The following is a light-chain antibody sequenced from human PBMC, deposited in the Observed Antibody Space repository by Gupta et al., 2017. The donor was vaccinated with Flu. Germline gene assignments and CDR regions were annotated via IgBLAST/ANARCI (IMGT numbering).Light chain of an antibody. Sequence: GQTVRITCQGDSLRIYFASWYQQKPGQAPILVFYGKNNRPSGIPDRFSGSTSGNTASLTITGAQAEDEADYYCNSRGNNDNDVVFGGGTKLTVL. CDR3: NSRGNNDNDVV. CDR2: GKN. CDR1: SLRIYF. J-gene: IGLJ3*02. V-gene: IGLV3-19*01.